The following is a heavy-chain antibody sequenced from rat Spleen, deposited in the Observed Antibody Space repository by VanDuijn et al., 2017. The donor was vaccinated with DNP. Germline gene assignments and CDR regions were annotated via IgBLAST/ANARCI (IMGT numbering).Heavy chain of an antibody. CDR3: ARHNNYAMDA. D-gene: IGHD1-10*01. V-gene: IGHV2-19*01. Sequence: QVQLKESGPGLVQPSQTLSLTCTVSGFSLTDYSVHWVRQPPGKGLEWMGRIRTNGITDYNSAVQSRLSISRDTSKSQVFLKMNSLQPEDTGTYYCARHNNYAMDAWGQGTSVTVSS. CDR2: IRTNGIT. CDR1: GFSLTDYS. J-gene: IGHJ4*01.